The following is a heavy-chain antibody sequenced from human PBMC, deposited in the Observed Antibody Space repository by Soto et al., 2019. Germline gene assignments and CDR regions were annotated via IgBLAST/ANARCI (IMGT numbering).Heavy chain of an antibody. J-gene: IGHJ6*02. D-gene: IGHD3-3*01. CDR3: ARDIRFLGNYYGMDV. CDR2: IYYSGST. Sequence: QVQLQESGPGLVKPSQTLSLTCTVSGGSISSGGYYWSWIRQHPGKGLEWIGYIYYSGSTYYNPSLKSRVTISVDTSKNQFSLKLSSVTAADTAVYYCARDIRFLGNYYGMDVWGQGTTVTVSS. CDR1: GGSISSGGYY. V-gene: IGHV4-31*03.